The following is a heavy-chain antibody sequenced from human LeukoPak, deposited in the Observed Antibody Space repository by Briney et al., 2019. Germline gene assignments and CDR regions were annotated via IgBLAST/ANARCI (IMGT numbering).Heavy chain of an antibody. V-gene: IGHV1-18*01. D-gene: IGHD6-13*01. CDR3: ARTGYSSSWLPYYYYYMDV. J-gene: IGHJ6*03. CDR1: GYTFTSYG. CDR2: ISAYNGNT. Sequence: ASVKVSRKASGYTFTSYGISWVRQAPGQGLEWMGWISAYNGNTNYAQKLQGRVTMTTDTSTSTAYMELRSLRSDDTAVYYCARTGYSSSWLPYYYYYMDVWGKGTTVTVSS.